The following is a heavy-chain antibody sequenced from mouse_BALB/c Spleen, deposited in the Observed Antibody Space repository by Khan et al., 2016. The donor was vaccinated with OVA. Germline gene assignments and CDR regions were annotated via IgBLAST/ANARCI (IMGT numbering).Heavy chain of an antibody. CDR1: GYAFTNYQ. Sequence: QVQLQQSGAELVKPGASVKLSCKASGYAFTNYQMYWVKQRPGQGLEWIGEINPSNGGTNFNEKFKSKATLTVDKSSSTEYMQLSSLTSEDSAVNYCTRGSYGGFAYWGQGTLVTVSA. V-gene: IGHV1S81*02. J-gene: IGHJ3*01. CDR3: TRGSYGGFAY. D-gene: IGHD1-1*01. CDR2: INPSNGGT.